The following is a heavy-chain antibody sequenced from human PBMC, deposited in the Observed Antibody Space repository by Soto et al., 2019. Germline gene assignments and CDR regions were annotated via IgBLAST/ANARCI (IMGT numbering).Heavy chain of an antibody. D-gene: IGHD6-13*01. V-gene: IGHV1-69*13. J-gene: IGHJ6*02. Sequence: ASVKVSCKASGGTFSSYAISWVRQAPGQGLEWMGGIIPICGTANYAQKFQGRVTITADESTSTAYMELSSLRSEDTAVYYCAREIATYSSSWYGNYYYYYYGVDVWGQGTTVTVSS. CDR3: AREIATYSSSWYGNYYYYYYGVDV. CDR1: GGTFSSYA. CDR2: IIPICGTA.